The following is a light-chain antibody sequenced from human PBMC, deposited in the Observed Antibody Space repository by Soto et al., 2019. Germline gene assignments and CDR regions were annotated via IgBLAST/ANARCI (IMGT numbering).Light chain of an antibody. J-gene: IGLJ1*01. CDR2: DVT. CDR3: CSFAGGLFV. V-gene: IGLV2-11*01. CDR1: SSDVGSHNY. Sequence: QSALTQPRSVSGSPGQSVTIPCTGTSSDVGSHNYVSWYQQHPGKAPKLMINDVTKRPSGVPDRFSGSKSGNTASLTISGLQAEDEADYYCCSFAGGLFVFGTGTKVTVL.